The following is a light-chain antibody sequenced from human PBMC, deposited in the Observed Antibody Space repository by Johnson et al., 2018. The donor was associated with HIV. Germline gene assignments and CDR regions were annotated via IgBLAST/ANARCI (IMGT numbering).Light chain of an antibody. J-gene: IGLJ1*01. CDR2: ENN. CDR1: YSNIGNNY. V-gene: IGLV1-51*02. Sequence: QSVLTQPPSVSAAPGQKVTISCSGSYSNIGNNYVSWYQQLPGTAPTLLIYENNKRPSGIPDRFSASKSGTSATLGITALQTGDEAEYYCGTWDNSLSAHYVFGTGTKVTVL. CDR3: GTWDNSLSAHYV.